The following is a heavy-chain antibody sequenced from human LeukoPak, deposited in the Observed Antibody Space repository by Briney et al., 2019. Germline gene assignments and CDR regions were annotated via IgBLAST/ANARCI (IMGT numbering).Heavy chain of an antibody. V-gene: IGHV4-34*01. CDR3: ARSRARFPDY. Sequence: SETLSLTCAVYGGSFSGYYWSWIRQPPGKGLEWIGEINHSGSTNYNPSLKSRVTISVDTSKNQFSLKLSSVTAADTAVYYCARSRARFPDYWGQGTLVTVSS. J-gene: IGHJ4*02. CDR1: GGSFSGYY. CDR2: INHSGST.